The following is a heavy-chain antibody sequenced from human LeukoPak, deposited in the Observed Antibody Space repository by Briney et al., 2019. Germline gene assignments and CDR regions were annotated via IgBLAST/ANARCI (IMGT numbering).Heavy chain of an antibody. CDR2: IDPSDSYT. CDR3: ARAPDSDSGYDYFDY. Sequence: GESLKIPCKGSGYTFTNHWISWVRQMPGKGLEWMGKIDPSDSYTNYSPSFQGHVTISADKSISTAYLQWSSLKASDTAMYYCARAPDSDSGYDYFDYWGQGTLVTVSS. D-gene: IGHD5-12*01. CDR1: GYTFTNHW. V-gene: IGHV5-10-1*01. J-gene: IGHJ4*02.